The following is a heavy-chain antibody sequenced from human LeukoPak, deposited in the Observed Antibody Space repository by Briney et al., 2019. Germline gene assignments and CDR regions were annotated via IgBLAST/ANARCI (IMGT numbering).Heavy chain of an antibody. CDR1: GYTFTSYG. CDR3: ARAKYDSSGYYWFDP. J-gene: IGHJ5*02. V-gene: IGHV1-18*01. D-gene: IGHD3-22*01. Sequence: GASVKGSCKASGYTFTSYGISWVRQAPGQGLEWMGWISAYNGYTKYAEKLQGRVTMTTDTSTSTAYMELRSLRSDDTAVYYCARAKYDSSGYYWFDPWGQGTLVTVSS. CDR2: ISAYNGYT.